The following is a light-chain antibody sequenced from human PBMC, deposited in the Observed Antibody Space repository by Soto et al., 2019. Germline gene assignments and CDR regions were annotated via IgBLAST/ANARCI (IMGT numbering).Light chain of an antibody. CDR2: DIS. J-gene: IGKJ4*01. Sequence: EIVMTQSPATLSVSPGERATLSCRASQSVSSNLAWYQHKPGQAPSLLIYDISARATGIPTRFSGSGSGTEFPLTISSLQSEDFAVYYCQQYKDWPLTFGGGTKVEIK. CDR1: QSVSSN. V-gene: IGKV3D-15*01. CDR3: QQYKDWPLT.